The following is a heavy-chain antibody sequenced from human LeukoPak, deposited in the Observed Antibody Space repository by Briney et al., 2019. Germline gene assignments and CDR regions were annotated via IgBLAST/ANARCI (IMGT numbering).Heavy chain of an antibody. Sequence: SETLSLTCAVYGGSFSGYYWSWIRQPPGKGLEWIGEINHSGSTNYNPSLKSRVTISVDTSKNQFSLKLSSVTAADTAVYYCATAGGDGGSYYVLDYWGQGTLVTVSS. V-gene: IGHV4-34*01. CDR1: GGSFSGYY. CDR2: INHSGST. D-gene: IGHD1-26*01. CDR3: ATAGGDGGSYYVLDY. J-gene: IGHJ4*02.